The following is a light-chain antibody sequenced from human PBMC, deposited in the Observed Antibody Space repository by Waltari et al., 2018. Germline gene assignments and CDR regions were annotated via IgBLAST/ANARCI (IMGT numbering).Light chain of an antibody. CDR2: DVS. V-gene: IGLV2-14*03. CDR3: SSYTSSDTYV. J-gene: IGLJ1*01. Sequence: SLTLPASLSRLHGTSTPSPCTGTSSVVGGYNSICWYQQHPVKAPTLLIYDVSNRPSGVSNRFFGSKFGNTASLTISGLQAEDEADYYCSSYTSSDTYVFGTGTKVTVL. CDR1: SSVVGGYNS.